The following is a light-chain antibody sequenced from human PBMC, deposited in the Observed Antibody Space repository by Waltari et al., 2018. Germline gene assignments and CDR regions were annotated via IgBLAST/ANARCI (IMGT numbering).Light chain of an antibody. Sequence: DIVMTQSPLSLPVTSGEPASISCRSSQSLLHSNGYAQLDWYVQKPGQSPQRLIHLLSNRASGVPDRFSGSGSGTDFTLKISRVEAGDVGIYYCMQALQTPITFGPGTKVDIK. CDR1: QSLLHSNGYAQ. CDR2: LLS. J-gene: IGKJ3*01. V-gene: IGKV2-28*01. CDR3: MQALQTPIT.